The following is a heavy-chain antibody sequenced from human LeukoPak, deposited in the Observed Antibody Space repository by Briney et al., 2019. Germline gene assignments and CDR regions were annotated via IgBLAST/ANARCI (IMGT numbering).Heavy chain of an antibody. D-gene: IGHD3-16*02. J-gene: IGHJ4*02. Sequence: GGSLRLSCAAAGFTFSSCEMNWVRQAPGRGLEWVSYISGSGSTIDYADSVKGRFTTSRDNAKNSLFLQMNSLRAEDTAVYYCAREGRRLKLSTFDYWGQGTLVTVSS. CDR2: ISGSGSTI. V-gene: IGHV3-48*03. CDR1: GFTFSSCE. CDR3: AREGRRLKLSTFDY.